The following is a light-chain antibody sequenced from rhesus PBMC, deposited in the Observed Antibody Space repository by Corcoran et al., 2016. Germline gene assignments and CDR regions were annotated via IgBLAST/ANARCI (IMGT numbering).Light chain of an antibody. V-gene: IGKV2-65*01. CDR3: GQGINRPLP. CDR2: HVS. Sequence: DVVLTQSPLSLSIIPGQPASISCRSSESLLHSNGNTHLGWSQQKPGQPPRRLINHVSNRCSGVPDRFSGSGAGTDFTLKSSRVEAEDVGVYYCGQGINRPLPFGGGTKVELK. J-gene: IGKJ4*01. CDR1: ESLLHSNGNTH.